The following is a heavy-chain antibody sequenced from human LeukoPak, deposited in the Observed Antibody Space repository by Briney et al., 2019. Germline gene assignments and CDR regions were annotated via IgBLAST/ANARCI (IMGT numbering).Heavy chain of an antibody. CDR3: ARVAETLSYWYFDL. Sequence: PGGSLRLSCTASEFTFSDYYMTWIRQAPGKGLEWVSHISGAGIYTEYADSVKGRFTISRDNAKKSLFLQMNSLRVEDTAVYYCARVAETLSYWYFDLWGRGTLVTVSS. V-gene: IGHV3-11*06. CDR2: ISGAGIYT. CDR1: EFTFSDYY. J-gene: IGHJ2*01.